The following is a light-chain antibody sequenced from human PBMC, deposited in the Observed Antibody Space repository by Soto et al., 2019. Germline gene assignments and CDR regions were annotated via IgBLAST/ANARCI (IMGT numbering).Light chain of an antibody. CDR1: QGISNY. CDR3: QKYNSAQFT. V-gene: IGKV1-27*01. CDR2: AAS. Sequence: DIQMTQSPSSLSASVGDRVAITCRARQGISNYLAWYQQKPGKDPRLRISAASTLHSGVPSRFSCSGSGTDFTLNISSLQPEDVATYYCQKYNSAQFTFGPGTIVDIK. J-gene: IGKJ3*01.